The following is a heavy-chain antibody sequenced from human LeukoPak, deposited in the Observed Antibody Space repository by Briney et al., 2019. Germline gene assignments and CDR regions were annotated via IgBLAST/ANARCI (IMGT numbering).Heavy chain of an antibody. CDR3: ARHADSGSGYYDY. CDR2: IYYSGST. V-gene: IGHV4-59*08. Sequence: PSETLSLTCTVSGGSISSYYWSWIRQPPGKGLEWIGYIYYSGSTNYNPSLKSRVTISVYTSKNHFSLRLSSVTAADTAVYYCARHADSGSGYYDYWGQGTTVTVSS. D-gene: IGHD3-3*01. CDR1: GGSISSYY. J-gene: IGHJ4*03.